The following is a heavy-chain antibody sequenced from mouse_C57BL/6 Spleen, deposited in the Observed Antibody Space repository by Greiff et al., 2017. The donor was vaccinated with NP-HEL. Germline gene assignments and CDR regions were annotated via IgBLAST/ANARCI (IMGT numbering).Heavy chain of an antibody. V-gene: IGHV5-4*01. CDR1: GFTFSSYA. CDR3: ARDLGIYYDYANWYFDV. CDR2: ISDGGSYT. Sequence: EVKLVESGGGLVKPGGSLKLSCAASGFTFSSYAMSWVRQTPEKRLEWVATISDGGSYTYYPDNVKGRFTISRDNTKNNLYLQMSHLKSENTTMYYCARDLGIYYDYANWYFDVWGTGTTVTVSS. D-gene: IGHD2-4*01. J-gene: IGHJ1*03.